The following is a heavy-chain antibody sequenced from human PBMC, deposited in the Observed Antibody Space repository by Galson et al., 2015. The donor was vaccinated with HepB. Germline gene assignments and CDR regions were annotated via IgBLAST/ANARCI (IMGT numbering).Heavy chain of an antibody. D-gene: IGHD3-22*01. CDR2: ISGSDNYI. CDR3: ARRRYYDRYGYPPGDLEH. CDR1: GFTFSSYS. Sequence: SLRLSCAASGFTFSSYSMNWVRQAPGKGLEWVSSISGSDNYIYYADSVRGRFTISRDNGKNSLYLEMDSLRAEDTAVYYCARRRYYDRYGYPPGDLEHWGQGTLVTVSS. J-gene: IGHJ1*01. V-gene: IGHV3-21*01.